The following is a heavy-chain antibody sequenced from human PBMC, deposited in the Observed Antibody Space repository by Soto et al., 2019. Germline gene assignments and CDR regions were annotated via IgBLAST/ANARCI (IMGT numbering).Heavy chain of an antibody. CDR2: ITGSGTNT. Sequence: GGSLRLSCAAFGFTISSYTMTWVRQASGKGLEWVSAITGSGTNTYYADSVKGRFTISTDKSTNTLYLQMSSLRAEDTAIYYCAKDDPGDFYSYYGLDVWGQGTTVTVSS. D-gene: IGHD2-21*02. CDR1: GFTISSYT. J-gene: IGHJ6*02. V-gene: IGHV3-23*01. CDR3: AKDDPGDFYSYYGLDV.